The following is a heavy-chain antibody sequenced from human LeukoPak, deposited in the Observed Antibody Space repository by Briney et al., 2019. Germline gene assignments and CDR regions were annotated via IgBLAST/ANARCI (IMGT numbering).Heavy chain of an antibody. CDR2: IWFDGSDK. CDR1: GFTFSSYG. V-gene: IGHV3-33*08. Sequence: GGSLRLSCAASGFTFSSYGMHWVRQAPGKGLEWVAVIWFDGSDKYYAGSVTGRFNISRDNSMNTLYLQMSSLRAEDTAVYYCVRDRNPQRYYDGLDVWGQGTTVTVSS. J-gene: IGHJ6*02. CDR3: VRDRNPQRYYDGLDV. D-gene: IGHD2-15*01.